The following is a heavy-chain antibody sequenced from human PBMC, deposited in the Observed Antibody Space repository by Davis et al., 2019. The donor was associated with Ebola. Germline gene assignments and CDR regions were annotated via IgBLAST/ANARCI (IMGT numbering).Heavy chain of an antibody. J-gene: IGHJ4*02. Sequence: GESLKISCAASGFPFSSYGMHWVRQPTGKGLEWVSTIGTAGDTYYPGSVKGRFTISSENAKNSLHLQMNSLRDGDTAVYYCARGGGITMIVDWGQGTLVTVSS. D-gene: IGHD3-22*01. CDR1: GFPFSSYG. V-gene: IGHV3-13*01. CDR2: IGTAGDT. CDR3: ARGGGITMIVD.